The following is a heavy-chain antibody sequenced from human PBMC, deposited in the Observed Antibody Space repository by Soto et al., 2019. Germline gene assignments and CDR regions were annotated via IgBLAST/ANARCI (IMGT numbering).Heavy chain of an antibody. CDR2: ISDDSSYI. Sequence: GALRLSCAASGFMFSAYTMNWVRQAPGKGLEWLSSISDDSSYIDYADSLRGRFTVSRDNARNSLYLQIDSLGVEDTAVYYCATPYYFNHWGPGTLVTVSS. J-gene: IGHJ1*01. CDR1: GFMFSAYT. CDR3: ATPYYFNH. D-gene: IGHD3-16*01. V-gene: IGHV3-21*06.